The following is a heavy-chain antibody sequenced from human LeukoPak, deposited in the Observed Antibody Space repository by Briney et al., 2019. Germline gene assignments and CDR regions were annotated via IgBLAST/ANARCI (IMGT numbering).Heavy chain of an antibody. CDR1: GYTFTGYY. CDR2: INPNSGGT. J-gene: IGHJ4*02. CDR3: ASVRLGATYFDY. V-gene: IGHV1-2*02. Sequence: GASVKVSCKASGYTFTGYYIHWVRQAPGQGLEWMGWINPNSGGTNYIQKFQGRVTMTRDTSISTAYMELSSLRSEDTAVYYCASVRLGATYFDYWGQGTLVTVSS. D-gene: IGHD1-26*01.